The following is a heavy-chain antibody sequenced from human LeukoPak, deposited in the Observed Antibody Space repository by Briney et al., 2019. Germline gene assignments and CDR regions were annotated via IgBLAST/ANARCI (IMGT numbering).Heavy chain of an antibody. Sequence: SETLSLTCTVSGISISSYYWSWIRQPPGKGLEWIGYGYHSGSTNYNPSLKSRVTISVDTSKKQFSLKLSSVTAADTAVYYCARDESHYDFWSGHYMGHWFDPWGQGTLVTVSP. D-gene: IGHD3-3*01. CDR1: GISISSYY. CDR2: GYHSGST. V-gene: IGHV4-59*01. J-gene: IGHJ5*02. CDR3: ARDESHYDFWSGHYMGHWFDP.